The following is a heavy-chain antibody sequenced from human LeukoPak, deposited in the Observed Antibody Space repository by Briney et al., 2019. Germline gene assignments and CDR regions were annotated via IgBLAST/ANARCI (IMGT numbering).Heavy chain of an antibody. J-gene: IGHJ4*02. D-gene: IGHD3-9*01. Sequence: SETLSLTCTVSGGAISGYYWSWIRQPAGKGLEWLGRVYSSGSTKYNPSLESRVTMSVDTSKNQFSLKLNFVTAADTAVYYCARPSGDILTGYYGLWGQGTLVTVSS. CDR1: GGAISGYY. V-gene: IGHV4-4*07. CDR2: VYSSGST. CDR3: ARPSGDILTGYYGL.